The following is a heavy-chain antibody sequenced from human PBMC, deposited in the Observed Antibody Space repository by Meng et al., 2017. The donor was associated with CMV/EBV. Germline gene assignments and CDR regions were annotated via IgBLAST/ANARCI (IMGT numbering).Heavy chain of an antibody. J-gene: IGHJ4*02. CDR2: IYYRGST. Sequence: HVQLHESGPGLVKPLQTLSLTCTVPGGSISRGDYYWSWIRQPPGKGLEWIGYIYYRGSTYYNPSLKSRVTISVDTSKNQFSLKLSSVTAADTAVYYCAREGDNPFDYWGQGTLVTVSS. V-gene: IGHV4-30-4*08. D-gene: IGHD2-21*02. CDR1: GGSISRGDYY. CDR3: AREGDNPFDY.